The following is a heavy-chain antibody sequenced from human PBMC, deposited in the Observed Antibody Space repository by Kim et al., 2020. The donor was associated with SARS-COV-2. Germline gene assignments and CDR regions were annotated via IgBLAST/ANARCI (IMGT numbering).Heavy chain of an antibody. CDR3: ARDLTIFGAKKNRAFDI. Sequence: SETLSLTCTVSGGSISSGGYYWSWIRQHPGKGLEWIGYIYYSGSTYYNPSLKSRVTISVDTSKNQFSLKLSSVTAADTAVYYCARDLTIFGAKKNRAFDIWGQGTMVTVSS. CDR1: GGSISSGGYY. D-gene: IGHD3-3*01. J-gene: IGHJ3*02. V-gene: IGHV4-31*03. CDR2: IYYSGST.